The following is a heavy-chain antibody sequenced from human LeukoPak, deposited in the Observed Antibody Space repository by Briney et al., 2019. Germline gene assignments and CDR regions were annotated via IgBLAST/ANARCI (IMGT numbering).Heavy chain of an antibody. Sequence: ASVKVSCKASGYTFTGYYLHWVRQAPGQGLEWMGWINPNSGGTNYAQTFQGRVTMTRDTSISTAYMELSRLRSDDTAVYYCARGRFTMIVVAPQANWFDPWGQGTLVTVSS. V-gene: IGHV1-2*02. CDR3: ARGRFTMIVVAPQANWFDP. J-gene: IGHJ5*02. CDR2: INPNSGGT. D-gene: IGHD3-22*01. CDR1: GYTFTGYY.